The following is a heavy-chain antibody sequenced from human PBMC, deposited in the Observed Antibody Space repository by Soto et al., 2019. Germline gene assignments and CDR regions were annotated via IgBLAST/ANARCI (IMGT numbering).Heavy chain of an antibody. CDR1: GFTFSSYA. J-gene: IGHJ4*02. D-gene: IGHD3-22*01. V-gene: IGHV3-30-3*01. Sequence: QVQLVESGGGVVQPGRSLRLSCVASGFTFSSYAMHWVRQAPGKGLEWVAVISYDGSSDYYADSVKGRFTISRDNSKNTLYLQMNSLRAEDTAVYHCARPMYYYHSSGYYLDDHWGQGTLVTVSS. CDR2: ISYDGSSD. CDR3: ARPMYYYHSSGYYLDDH.